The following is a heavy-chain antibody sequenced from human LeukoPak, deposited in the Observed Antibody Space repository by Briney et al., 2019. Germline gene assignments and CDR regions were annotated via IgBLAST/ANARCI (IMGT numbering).Heavy chain of an antibody. Sequence: GGSLRLSCAASGFTFSSYGMHWVRQAPGKGLEWVASIWYDGSNTNYVDSVKGRFTISRDNSKNTLYLQMNSLRVEDTAVYFCASGATTRLDYWGQGTLVTVSS. CDR3: ASGATTRLDY. J-gene: IGHJ4*02. CDR1: GFTFSSYG. D-gene: IGHD1-26*01. V-gene: IGHV3-33*01. CDR2: IWYDGSNT.